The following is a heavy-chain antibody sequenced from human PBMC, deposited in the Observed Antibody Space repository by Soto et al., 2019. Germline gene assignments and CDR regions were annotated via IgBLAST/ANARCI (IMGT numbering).Heavy chain of an antibody. CDR2: IRTKSNHYAT. V-gene: IGHV3-73*01. CDR1: GLSFSDSG. D-gene: IGHD6-13*01. J-gene: IGHJ4*02. Sequence: GGSLRLSCAASGLSFSDSGIHWVRQASGKGLEWVGRIRTKSNHYATAYAASVKGRFTVSRDDSRNTAYLQMNSLETEDTAVYYCTRLHFIVEPGINYWGQGTLVTVSS. CDR3: TRLHFIVEPGINY.